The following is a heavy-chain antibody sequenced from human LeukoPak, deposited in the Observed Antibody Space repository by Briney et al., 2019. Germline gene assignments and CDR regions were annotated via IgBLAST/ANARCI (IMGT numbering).Heavy chain of an antibody. CDR3: ARVVGSGFFRVGYYFDY. J-gene: IGHJ4*02. CDR1: AGSTRGYY. CDR2: IYYSGST. D-gene: IGHD3-10*01. V-gene: IGHV4-59*12. Sequence: SETLSLTCIVSAGSTRGYYWSWIRQPPGKGLEWIGYIYYSGSTKYNPSLKSRVTISVDTSERQFSLKLTFVTAADTAVYYCARVVGSGFFRVGYYFDYWGQGTLVTVSS.